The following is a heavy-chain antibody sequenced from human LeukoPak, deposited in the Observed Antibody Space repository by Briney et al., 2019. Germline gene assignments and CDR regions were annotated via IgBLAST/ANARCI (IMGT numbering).Heavy chain of an antibody. CDR2: ISSDGNNK. D-gene: IGHD6-19*01. CDR1: GFTFSSHV. J-gene: IGHJ4*02. Sequence: PGMSLRLSCAASGFTFSSHVLHWVRQAPGKGLEWVAVISSDGNNKYYADSVKGRFSISRDNSKNTLYLQMNSLRGEDTAMYYCARDRSGITVADSFDYWGQGTLVTVSS. V-gene: IGHV3-30*04. CDR3: ARDRSGITVADSFDY.